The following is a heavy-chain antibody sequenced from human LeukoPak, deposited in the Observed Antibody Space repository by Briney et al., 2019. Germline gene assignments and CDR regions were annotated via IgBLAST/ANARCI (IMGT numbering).Heavy chain of an antibody. CDR3: ARGTYYYDSSGYSYFDY. CDR1: GFTFSSYA. J-gene: IGHJ4*02. D-gene: IGHD3-22*01. Sequence: GGSLRLSCAASGFTFSSYAMHWVRQAPGKGLEWVAVISYDGSNKYYADSVKGRFTISRDNSKNTLYLQMNSLRAEDTAVYYCARGTYYYDSSGYSYFDYWGQGTLVTVSS. CDR2: ISYDGSNK. V-gene: IGHV3-30-3*01.